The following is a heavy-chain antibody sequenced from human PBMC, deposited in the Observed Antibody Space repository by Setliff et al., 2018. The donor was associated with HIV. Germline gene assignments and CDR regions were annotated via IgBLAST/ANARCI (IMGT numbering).Heavy chain of an antibody. CDR2: ISPNNFNT. CDR1: GYIFISYG. D-gene: IGHD3-22*01. J-gene: IGHJ4*02. CDR3: ARSCRSSGYCHFDY. V-gene: IGHV1-18*01. Sequence: ASVKVSCKASGYIFISYGISWVRQAPGQGLEWMGRISPNNFNTQYAKNFQGRVTMTWDTSTSTGYMEVYRLRSDDTAVYFCARSCRSSGYCHFDYWGQGTLVTVSS.